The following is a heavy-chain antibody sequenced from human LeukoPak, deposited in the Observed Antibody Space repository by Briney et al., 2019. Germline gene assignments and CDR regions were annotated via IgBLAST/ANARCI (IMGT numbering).Heavy chain of an antibody. CDR3: ARAIRGRIAARPGYFDY. CDR2: INHSGST. J-gene: IGHJ4*02. V-gene: IGHV4-34*01. D-gene: IGHD6-6*01. Sequence: PPETLSLTCAVYGGSFSGYYWSWIRQPPGKGLEWIGEINHSGSTNYNPSLKSRVTISVDTSKNQFSLKLSSVTAADTAVYYCARAIRGRIAARPGYFDYWGQGTLVTVSS. CDR1: GGSFSGYY.